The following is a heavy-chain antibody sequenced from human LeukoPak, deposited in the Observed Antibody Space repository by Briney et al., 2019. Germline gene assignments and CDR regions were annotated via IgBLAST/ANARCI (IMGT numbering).Heavy chain of an antibody. Sequence: SGPTLVKPTQTLTLTCTLSGFSIASSGVGVGWIRQPPGKALEWLALIYGDDDKYYSPSLKSRLTITKDTSKNHVVLTMTNMDPVDTAIYHCARKRSGFYSEFDHWGQGTLVTVSS. J-gene: IGHJ4*02. CDR3: ARKRSGFYSEFDH. D-gene: IGHD3-3*01. V-gene: IGHV2-5*02. CDR1: GFSIASSGVG. CDR2: IYGDDDK.